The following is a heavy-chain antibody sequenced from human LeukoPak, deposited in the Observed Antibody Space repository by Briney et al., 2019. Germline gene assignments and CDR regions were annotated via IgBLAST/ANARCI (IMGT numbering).Heavy chain of an antibody. CDR3: ARRPIASTDYCYFLDV. J-gene: IGHJ6*03. D-gene: IGHD6-13*01. V-gene: IGHV3-21*01. CDR2: ISGSSSFI. CDR1: EVTFSSYS. Sequence: GGSLRLSCAASEVTFSSYSMNWVRQAPGKGLEWVSSISGSSSFIYYADSVRGRFTISRDNAKNSLYLQMDSLRAEDTAVYYCARRPIASTDYCYFLDVWGKGTTVTVSS.